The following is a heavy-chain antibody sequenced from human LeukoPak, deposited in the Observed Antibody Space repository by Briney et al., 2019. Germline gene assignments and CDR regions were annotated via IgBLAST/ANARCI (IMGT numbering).Heavy chain of an antibody. D-gene: IGHD3-10*01. CDR3: AKDKSYYYDSGSYGLDY. Sequence: GGSLRLSCAVSGLTFSSYAMSWVRQAPGKGLEWVSAISGSGGSTYYADSVKGRFTISRDNSKNTLYLQMNSLRAEGTAVYYCAKDKSYYYDSGSYGLDYWGQGTLVTVSS. CDR1: GLTFSSYA. CDR2: ISGSGGST. J-gene: IGHJ4*02. V-gene: IGHV3-23*01.